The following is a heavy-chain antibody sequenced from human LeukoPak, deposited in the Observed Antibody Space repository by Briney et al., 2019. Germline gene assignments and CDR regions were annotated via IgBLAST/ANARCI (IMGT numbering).Heavy chain of an antibody. CDR1: GYTFTSYA. CDR2: INTGHGNT. J-gene: IGHJ3*02. V-gene: IGHV1-3*04. Sequence: ASVKVSCKASGYTFTSYAMHWVRQAPGQRLEWMGWINTGHGNTKYSQKFQGRVTISRNTSASTAYMELSSLRSEDTAVYYCARAPYNSYHFDSSGYVADAFDIWGQGTMVTVSS. D-gene: IGHD3-22*01. CDR3: ARAPYNSYHFDSSGYVADAFDI.